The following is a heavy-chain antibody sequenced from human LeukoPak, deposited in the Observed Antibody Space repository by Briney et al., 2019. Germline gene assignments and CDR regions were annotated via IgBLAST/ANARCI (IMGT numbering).Heavy chain of an antibody. Sequence: GGSLRLSCAASGFTFSSYSMNWVRQAPGKGLEWVSSISSSSSYIYYADSVKGRFTISRDNAMNSLYLQMNSLRAEDTAVYYCARDRVVGAGRNDYWGQGTLVTVSS. CDR1: GFTFSSYS. D-gene: IGHD1-26*01. V-gene: IGHV3-21*01. CDR2: ISSSSSYI. J-gene: IGHJ4*02. CDR3: ARDRVVGAGRNDY.